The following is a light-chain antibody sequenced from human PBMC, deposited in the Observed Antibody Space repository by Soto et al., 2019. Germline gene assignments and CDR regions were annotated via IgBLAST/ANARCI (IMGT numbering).Light chain of an antibody. J-gene: IGKJ5*01. Sequence: ISLTQSIEHVCLSPWATATFPSKASQSVSSSYLAWYQQKPGQAPRLLIYGASSRATGIPDRFSGSGPGTDFTLTICRLAPEAFAVYYCHHHGTSPITFSQGTRLAIK. V-gene: IGKV3-20*01. CDR3: HHHGTSPIT. CDR2: GAS. CDR1: QSVSSSY.